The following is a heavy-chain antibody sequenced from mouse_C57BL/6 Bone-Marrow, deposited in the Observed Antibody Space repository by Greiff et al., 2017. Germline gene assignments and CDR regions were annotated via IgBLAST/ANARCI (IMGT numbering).Heavy chain of an antibody. J-gene: IGHJ1*03. CDR3: ARSRWLLRRYFDV. V-gene: IGHV1-81*01. D-gene: IGHD2-3*01. CDR2: ISPRSGNT. CDR1: GYTFTSYG. Sequence: VQLQQSGAELARPGASVKLSCKASGYTFTSYGISWVKQRTGQGLEWIGEISPRSGNTYYNEKFKGKATLTADKSSSTAYMELRSLTSEDSAVYFCARSRWLLRRYFDVWGTGTTVTVSS.